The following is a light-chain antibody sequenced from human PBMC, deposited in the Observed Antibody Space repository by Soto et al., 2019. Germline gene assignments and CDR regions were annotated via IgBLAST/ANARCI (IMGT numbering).Light chain of an antibody. V-gene: IGKV3-15*01. J-gene: IGKJ1*01. CDR2: GAS. Sequence: EVLMTKTPTTMSMSPVQRSTLSFRASQSIRSNLAWYQQKAGQAPRLLIYGASTRATGIPARFSGSGSGTEFTLTISGLQSEDFAVYYCQQYSIWRTFGQGTKVDIK. CDR1: QSIRSN. CDR3: QQYSIWRT.